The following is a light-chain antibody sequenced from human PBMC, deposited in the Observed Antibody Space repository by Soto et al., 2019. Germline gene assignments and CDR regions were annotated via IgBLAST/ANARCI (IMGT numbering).Light chain of an antibody. J-gene: IGLJ2*01. CDR3: SSYTANTVI. CDR2: EVS. CDR1: SSNF. V-gene: IGLV2-14*01. Sequence: QSVLTQPASVSGSLGQSVTISCTGSSSNFVSWYQQHPGKAPKLIIYEVSDRPSGVSDRFSGSRSGNTASLTISGLRAEDEADFFCSSYTANTVIFGGGTK.